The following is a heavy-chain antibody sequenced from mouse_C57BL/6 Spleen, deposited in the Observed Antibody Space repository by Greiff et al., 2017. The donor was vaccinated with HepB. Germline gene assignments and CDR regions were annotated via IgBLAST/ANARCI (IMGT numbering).Heavy chain of an antibody. V-gene: IGHV1-52*01. CDR1: GYTFTSYW. CDR3: ARSYYYGSSYAYYYPMDY. J-gene: IGHJ4*01. Sequence: QVQLQQPGAELVRPGSSVKLSCKASGYTFTSYWMHWVKQRPIQGLEWIGNIDPSDSETHYNQKFKDKATLTVDNTSSTASMQLSSLTSEDSAVYYCARSYYYGSSYAYYYPMDYWGQVTSVTVSS. CDR2: IDPSDSET. D-gene: IGHD1-1*01.